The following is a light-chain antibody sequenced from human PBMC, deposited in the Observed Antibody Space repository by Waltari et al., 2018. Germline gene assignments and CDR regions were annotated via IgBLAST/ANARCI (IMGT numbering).Light chain of an antibody. CDR3: QQYNKWPLFT. CDR1: QSVNTR. J-gene: IGKJ3*01. CDR2: GAS. V-gene: IGKV3-15*01. Sequence: EIVMTQSPAILSVSPGDRATLSCRTSQSVNTRMAWYQQRLGQAPRLLMYGASTRATGTPARFSGSGSGTEFTLTISNMQSEDFAAYYCQQYNKWPLFTFGPGTKVDFK.